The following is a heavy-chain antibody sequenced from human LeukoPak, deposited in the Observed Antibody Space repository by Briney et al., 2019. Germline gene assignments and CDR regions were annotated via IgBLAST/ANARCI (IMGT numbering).Heavy chain of an antibody. D-gene: IGHD6-19*01. Sequence: PGGSLRLSCAASGFTYSSYGMHWVRQAPGKGLEWVAFIRYDGSNKYYADSVKGRFTISRDNSKNTLYLQMNSLRAEDTAVYYCAKDVNFSVAGAVDYWGQGTLVTVSS. J-gene: IGHJ4*02. CDR3: AKDVNFSVAGAVDY. CDR1: GFTYSSYG. V-gene: IGHV3-30*02. CDR2: IRYDGSNK.